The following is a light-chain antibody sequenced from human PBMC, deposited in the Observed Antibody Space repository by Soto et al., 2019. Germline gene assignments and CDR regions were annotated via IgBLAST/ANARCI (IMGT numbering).Light chain of an antibody. Sequence: EIVLTQSPGTLSLSPGERATLSCRASQSVSSSYLAWYQQKPGQAPRLLIYGASSRATGIPDRFSGSGSGTDFTLTISRLEPEDFAVYYCQQYGSSPVSAFSQGTKVEIK. CDR3: QQYGSSPVSA. CDR2: GAS. V-gene: IGKV3-20*01. J-gene: IGKJ1*01. CDR1: QSVSSSY.